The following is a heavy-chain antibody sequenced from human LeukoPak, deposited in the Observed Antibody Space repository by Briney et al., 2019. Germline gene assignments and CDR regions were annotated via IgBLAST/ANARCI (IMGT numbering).Heavy chain of an antibody. J-gene: IGHJ4*02. D-gene: IGHD3-16*02. CDR1: GFTFSYAW. CDR3: GRGDGYLVDY. Sequence: PGGSLRLSCAASGFTFSYAWMTWVRQAPGKGLEWVANINQDGSDKSSVDSVRGRFTISRDNAKNSLYLQMSSLRAEDTAVYYCGRGDGYLVDYWGQGTLVTVSS. CDR2: INQDGSDK. V-gene: IGHV3-7*04.